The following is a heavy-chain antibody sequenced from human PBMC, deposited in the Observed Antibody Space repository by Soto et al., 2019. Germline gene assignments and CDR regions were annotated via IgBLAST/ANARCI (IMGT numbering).Heavy chain of an antibody. CDR2: IYPTGTT. J-gene: IGHJ4*02. Sequence: SETLSLTCAVSGGSMTAGPPAWTWIRQSPGRGLEWLGYIYPTGTTYYVPSLRSRLSMSLDMSKNHFSLSLTCVTAADTAVYYCAKIGYCSAAACSSAAAFDSWGQGIWVTVSS. D-gene: IGHD2-15*01. V-gene: IGHV4-30-2*06. CDR1: GGSMTAGPPA. CDR3: AKIGYCSAAACSSAAAFDS.